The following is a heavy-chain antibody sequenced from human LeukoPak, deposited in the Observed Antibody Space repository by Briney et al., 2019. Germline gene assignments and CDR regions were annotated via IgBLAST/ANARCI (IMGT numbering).Heavy chain of an antibody. CDR2: ISYDGSNK. CDR1: GFTFSSYA. V-gene: IGHV3-30-3*01. Sequence: SGGSLRLSCAASGFTFSSYAMHWVRQAPGKGLEWVAVISYDGSNKYYADSVKGRFTISRDNSKNTLYLQMNSLRAEDTAVYYCARGSSYYYYDSSGYYPIDFWGQGTLVTVSS. CDR3: ARGSSYYYYDSSGYYPIDF. D-gene: IGHD3-22*01. J-gene: IGHJ4*02.